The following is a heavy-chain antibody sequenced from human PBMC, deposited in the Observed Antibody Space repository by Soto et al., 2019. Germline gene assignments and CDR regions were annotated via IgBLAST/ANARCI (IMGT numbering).Heavy chain of an antibody. CDR3: VKSPTQLVLLFDY. D-gene: IGHD6-13*01. V-gene: IGHV3-64D*06. J-gene: IGHJ4*02. CDR2: ISSNGGST. CDR1: GFTFSSYA. Sequence: GGSLRLSCSASGFTFSSYAMHWVRQAPGKGLEYVSAISSNGGSTYYADSVKGRFTISRDNSKNTLYLQMSSLRAEDTAVYYCVKSPTQLVLLFDYWGQETLVTVSS.